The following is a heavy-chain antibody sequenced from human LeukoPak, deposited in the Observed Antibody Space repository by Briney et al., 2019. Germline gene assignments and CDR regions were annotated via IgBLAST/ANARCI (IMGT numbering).Heavy chain of an antibody. CDR1: GFTFDDYG. D-gene: IGHD6-6*01. CDR3: ARASSSSSGFDY. V-gene: IGHV3-20*04. J-gene: IGHJ4*02. CDR2: INWNGGST. Sequence: PGGSLRLSCAASGFTFDDYGMSWVRQAPGKGLEWVSGINWNGGSTGYADSVKGRFTISRDNAKNSLYLQMNSLRAEDTVLYYCARASSSSSGFDYWGQGTLVTVSS.